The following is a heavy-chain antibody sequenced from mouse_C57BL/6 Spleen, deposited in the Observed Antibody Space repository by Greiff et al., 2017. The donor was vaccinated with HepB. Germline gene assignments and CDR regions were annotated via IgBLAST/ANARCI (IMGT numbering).Heavy chain of an antibody. CDR2: ISSGGSYT. V-gene: IGHV5-6*01. J-gene: IGHJ4*01. CDR1: GFTFSSYG. Sequence: DVHLVESGGDLVKPGGSLKLSCAASGFTFSSYGMSWVRQTPDKRLEWVATISSGGSYTYYPDRVKERFTISSDNAQNTLYLQMSSLKSGDTAMDYCARQGEEYYAMDYWGQGTSLTFSS. CDR3: ARQGEEYYAMDY.